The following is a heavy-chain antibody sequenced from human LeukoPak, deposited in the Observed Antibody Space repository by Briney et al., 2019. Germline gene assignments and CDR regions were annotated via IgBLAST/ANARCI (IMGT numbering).Heavy chain of an antibody. J-gene: IGHJ6*03. CDR2: IRFDGSIE. D-gene: IGHD6-25*01. CDR1: GFTFSSFG. V-gene: IGHV3-30*02. CDR3: AKVTEAYNSAWYYMDV. Sequence: PGGSLRLSCAASGFTFSSFGMHWVRQAPGKGLEWVSFIRFDGSIEYYADSVKGRFSISRDNSKNTLFLQMNSLRGDDTAVYYCAKVTEAYNSAWYYMDVWGKGATVTVS.